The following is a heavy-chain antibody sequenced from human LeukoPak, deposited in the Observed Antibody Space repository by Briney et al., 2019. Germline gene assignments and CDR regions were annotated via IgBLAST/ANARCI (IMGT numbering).Heavy chain of an antibody. J-gene: IGHJ4*02. CDR3: AKTHPYDFWSGYYEGVFDY. V-gene: IGHV3-23*01. CDR1: GFTFSSYA. D-gene: IGHD3-3*01. CDR2: ISGSGGST. Sequence: PGGSLRLSCAASGFTFSSYAMSWVRQAPGKGLEWVSAISGSGGSTYYADSVKGRFTISRDNSKNTLYLQMNSLRAEDTAVYYCAKTHPYDFWSGYYEGVFDYWGQGTLVTVSS.